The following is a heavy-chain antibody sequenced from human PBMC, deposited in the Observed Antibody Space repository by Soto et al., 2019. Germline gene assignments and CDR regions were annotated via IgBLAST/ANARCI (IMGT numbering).Heavy chain of an antibody. Sequence: ASVKVSCKASGYTFTSYGISWVRQAPGQGLEWMGWISAYNGNTNYAQKLQGRVTMTTDTSTSTAYMELRSLRSDDTAVYYRARDVAPYYYDSSGYLDYWGQGTLVTVSS. CDR1: GYTFTSYG. V-gene: IGHV1-18*01. CDR3: ARDVAPYYYDSSGYLDY. CDR2: ISAYNGNT. J-gene: IGHJ4*02. D-gene: IGHD3-22*01.